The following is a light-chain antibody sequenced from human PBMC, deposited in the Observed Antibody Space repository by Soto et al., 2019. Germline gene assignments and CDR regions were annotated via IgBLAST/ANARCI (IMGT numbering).Light chain of an antibody. J-gene: IGLJ2*01. CDR2: DVS. CDR3: SSYTSSSTLVV. CDR1: SSDVGGYNY. V-gene: IGLV2-14*01. Sequence: QSALTQPASVSGSPGQSITISCTGTSSDVGGYNYVSWYQQHPGKAPKVMIYDVSNRPSGVSNRFSGSKSVNTASLTSSGLQAEDEAEYYCSSYTSSSTLVVFGGGTKVTVL.